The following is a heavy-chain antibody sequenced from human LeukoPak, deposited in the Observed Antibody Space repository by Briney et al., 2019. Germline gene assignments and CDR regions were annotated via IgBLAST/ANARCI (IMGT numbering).Heavy chain of an antibody. Sequence: SETLSLTCTVPGGSFSTYFWSWVRQPAGKGLEWIGRISVSGSPDYNPSLKSRVTVSVDTSKNQFSLTLTSVTAADTAVYYCARGSYTSGFWFDPWGQGTLVTVSS. CDR1: GGSFSTYF. CDR2: ISVSGSP. J-gene: IGHJ5*02. V-gene: IGHV4-4*07. CDR3: ARGSYTSGFWFDP. D-gene: IGHD6-19*01.